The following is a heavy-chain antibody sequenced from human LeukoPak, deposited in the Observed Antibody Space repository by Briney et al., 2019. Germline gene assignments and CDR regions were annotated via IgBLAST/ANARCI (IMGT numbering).Heavy chain of an antibody. Sequence: GESLRLSCVASGFTFNTYNMNWVRQAPGKGLEWVSSITSSSSYIYYADSVKGRFTVSRDNAKNSLYLQMNSLRAEDTAVYYCARTGPSSGFDYWGQGTLVTVSS. CDR2: ITSSSSYI. CDR1: GFTFNTYN. V-gene: IGHV3-21*01. CDR3: ARTGPSSGFDY. J-gene: IGHJ4*02. D-gene: IGHD3-22*01.